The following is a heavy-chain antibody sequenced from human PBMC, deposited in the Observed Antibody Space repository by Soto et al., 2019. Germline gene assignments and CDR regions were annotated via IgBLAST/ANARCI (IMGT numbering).Heavy chain of an antibody. Sequence: SETLSLTCAVSGDSITSNHWNWIRQPPGRGLEWIGYIYNSGTTKYNPSLKSRVIIAVDTSKNQLSLKLSSVTAADTAVYYCARVSMSTVSWGFDPWGQGTLVTVSS. D-gene: IGHD4-4*01. CDR2: IYNSGTT. CDR3: ARVSMSTVSWGFDP. CDR1: GDSITSNH. V-gene: IGHV4-59*01. J-gene: IGHJ5*02.